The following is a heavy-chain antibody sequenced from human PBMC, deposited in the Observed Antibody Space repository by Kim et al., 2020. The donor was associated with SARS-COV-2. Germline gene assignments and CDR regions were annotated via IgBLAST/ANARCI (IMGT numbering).Heavy chain of an antibody. J-gene: IGHJ4*02. CDR3: AREGRGSDETFDY. V-gene: IGHV1-69*01. Sequence: YPQKFQGRVTITADESTSTAYMELSSLRSEDTAVYYCAREGRGSDETFDYWGQGTLVTVSS. D-gene: IGHD3-16*01.